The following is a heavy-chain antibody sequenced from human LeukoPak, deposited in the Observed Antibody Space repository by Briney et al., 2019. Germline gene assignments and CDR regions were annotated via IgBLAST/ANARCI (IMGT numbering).Heavy chain of an antibody. D-gene: IGHD5-12*01. Sequence: ASVKVSCKTSDFRDYYMNWVRQAPGQVLEWLGWINPKSGDTEYAQKFQGSVTMNRDTSINTAYMERSGLKPDDTDIYFCASGYSGYDLNYWGQGTQVTVSS. CDR2: INPKSGDT. CDR1: DFRDYY. J-gene: IGHJ4*02. CDR3: ASGYSGYDLNY. V-gene: IGHV1-2*02.